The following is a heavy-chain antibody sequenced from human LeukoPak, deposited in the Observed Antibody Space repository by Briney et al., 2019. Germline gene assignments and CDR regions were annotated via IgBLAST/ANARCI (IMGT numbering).Heavy chain of an antibody. CDR2: VNPNGGAT. CDR1: GYTFTGYY. D-gene: IGHD4-17*01. V-gene: IGHV1-2*02. Sequence: ASVKVSCKASGYTFTGYYMHWVRQAPGPGLEWMGWVNPNGGATNYAQKFQGRVTMTRDTSISTAYMELSRLRSDDTAVYYCARAAVTTLPYFDYWGQGTLVTVSS. J-gene: IGHJ4*02. CDR3: ARAAVTTLPYFDY.